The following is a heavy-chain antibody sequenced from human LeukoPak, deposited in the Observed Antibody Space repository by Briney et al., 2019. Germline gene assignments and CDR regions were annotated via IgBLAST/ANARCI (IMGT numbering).Heavy chain of an antibody. CDR2: ISYDGTNK. D-gene: IGHD6-19*01. J-gene: IGHJ3*02. Sequence: GGSLRLSCAASGFTFSSYAMDWVRQAPGKGLAWVASISYDGTNKYYADSVKGRFTTSRDDSKNTLYLQMNNLRTEDTAVYYCATSISVAENAFDIWGQGTMVTVSS. CDR3: ATSISVAENAFDI. CDR1: GFTFSSYA. V-gene: IGHV3-30*04.